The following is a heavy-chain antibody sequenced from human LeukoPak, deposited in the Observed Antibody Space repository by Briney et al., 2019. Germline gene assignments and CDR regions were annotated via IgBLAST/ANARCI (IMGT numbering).Heavy chain of an antibody. Sequence: SQTLSLTCTVSGGSISSGDYYWSWIRQPPGKGLEWIGYIYYSGSTYYNPSLKSRVTISVDTSKNQFSLKLSSVTAADTAVYYCASLSGSYSLPVSTVGWYFDLWGRGTLVTVSS. J-gene: IGHJ2*01. CDR2: IYYSGST. CDR1: GGSISSGDYY. CDR3: ASLSGSYSLPVSTVGWYFDL. V-gene: IGHV4-30-4*08. D-gene: IGHD1-26*01.